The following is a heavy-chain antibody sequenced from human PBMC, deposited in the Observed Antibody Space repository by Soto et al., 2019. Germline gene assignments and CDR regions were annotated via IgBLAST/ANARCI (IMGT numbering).Heavy chain of an antibody. V-gene: IGHV1-8*01. J-gene: IGHJ6*02. CDR1: GYTFTSYD. Sequence: QVQLVQSGAEVKKPGASVKVSCKASGYTFTSYDINWVRQATGQGLEWMGWMNPNSGNTGYAQKFQGRVTMTRTTSRSRDYMERCSLRCEVTAVYYCARLGFQGSSSYYYYYDGREVWGQGTTVNDS. CDR2: MNPNSGNT. D-gene: IGHD6-6*01. CDR3: ARLGFQGSSSYYYYYDGREV.